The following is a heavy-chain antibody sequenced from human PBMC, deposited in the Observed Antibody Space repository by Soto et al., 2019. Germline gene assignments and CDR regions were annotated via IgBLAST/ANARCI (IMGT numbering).Heavy chain of an antibody. D-gene: IGHD6-6*01. CDR1: GFTFSSYG. V-gene: IGHV3-30*18. J-gene: IGHJ6*02. CDR2: ISYDGSNK. Sequence: GGSLRLSCAASGFTFSSYGMHWVRQAPGKGLEWVAVISYDGSNKYYADSVKGRFTISRDNSKNTLYLQMNSLRAEDTAVYYCAKEAPRYYYYGMDVWGQGTTVTVSS. CDR3: AKEAPRYYYYGMDV.